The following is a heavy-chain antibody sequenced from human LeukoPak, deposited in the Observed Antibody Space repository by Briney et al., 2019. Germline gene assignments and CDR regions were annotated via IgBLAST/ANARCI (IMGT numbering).Heavy chain of an antibody. CDR3: ARSQFYGSGSYQGRWFDP. CDR2: IYYSGST. Sequence: SETLSLTCAVSGGSISSGDYSWSWIRQPPGKGLEWIGNIYYSGSTYYNPSLKSRVNISVDTSKNQFSLKLTSVTATDTAVYYCARSQFYGSGSYQGRWFDPWGQGTLVTVSS. J-gene: IGHJ5*02. V-gene: IGHV4-30-4*07. D-gene: IGHD3-10*01. CDR1: GGSISSGDYS.